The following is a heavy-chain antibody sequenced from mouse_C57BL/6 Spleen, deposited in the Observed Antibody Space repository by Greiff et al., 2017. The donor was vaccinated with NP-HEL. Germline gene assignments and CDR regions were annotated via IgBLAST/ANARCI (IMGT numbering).Heavy chain of an antibody. CDR2: INPSNGGT. J-gene: IGHJ4*01. CDR1: GYTFTSYW. V-gene: IGHV1-53*01. D-gene: IGHD1-1*01. Sequence: QVQLQQPGTELVKPGASVKLSCKASGYTFTSYWMHWVKQRPGQGLEWIGNINPSNGGTNYNEKFKSKATLTVDKSSSTAYMQLSSLTSEDSAVYYCARWIITTVVDYYAMDYWGQGTSVTVSS. CDR3: ARWIITTVVDYYAMDY.